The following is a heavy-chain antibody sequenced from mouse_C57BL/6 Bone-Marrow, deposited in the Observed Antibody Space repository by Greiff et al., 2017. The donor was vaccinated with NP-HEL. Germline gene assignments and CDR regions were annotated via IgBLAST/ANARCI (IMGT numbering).Heavy chain of an antibody. Sequence: EVKLQESEGGLVQPGSSMKLSCTASGFTFSDYYMAWVRQVPEKGLEWVANINYDGSSTYYLDSLKSRFIISRDNAKNILYLQMSSLKSEDTATYYCARDDYDRAFAYWGQGTLVTVSA. CDR1: GFTFSDYY. V-gene: IGHV5-16*01. J-gene: IGHJ3*01. CDR3: ARDDYDRAFAY. CDR2: INYDGSST. D-gene: IGHD2-4*01.